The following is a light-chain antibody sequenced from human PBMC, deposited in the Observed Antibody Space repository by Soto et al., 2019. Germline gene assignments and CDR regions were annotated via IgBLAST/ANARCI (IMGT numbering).Light chain of an antibody. Sequence: QSALTQPPSASRSPGQSVTISCTGTSNDVGGYNFVSWFQQTPGKAPKLMIYEVNKRPSGVPDRFSGSRSGNTASLTVSGLQAEDEADYYCSSYAGSNNFVVFGGGTKVTVL. J-gene: IGLJ2*01. CDR1: SNDVGGYNF. CDR2: EVN. V-gene: IGLV2-8*01. CDR3: SSYAGSNNFVV.